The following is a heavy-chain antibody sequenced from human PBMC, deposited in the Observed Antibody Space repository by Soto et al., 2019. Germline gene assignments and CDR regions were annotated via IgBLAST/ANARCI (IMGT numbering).Heavy chain of an antibody. Sequence: QITLKESGPTLVRPTQTLTLTCTFSGFSLSTSGVGVGWIRQPSGKALEWLALIYWDDDKRYSPSLKRRTTITKDTSNNLVVLTMTNMAPVDTSTYYCAHVSGGPFDYWGQGTAVTVSS. V-gene: IGHV2-5*02. CDR1: GFSLSTSGVG. D-gene: IGHD2-15*01. J-gene: IGHJ4*02. CDR2: IYWDDDK. CDR3: AHVSGGPFDY.